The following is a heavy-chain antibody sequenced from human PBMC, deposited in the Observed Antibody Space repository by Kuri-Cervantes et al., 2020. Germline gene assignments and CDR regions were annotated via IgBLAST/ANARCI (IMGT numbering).Heavy chain of an antibody. Sequence: GESLKISCAASGFTFSSYAMHWVRQAPGKGLEYVSAISSNGGSTYYADSVKGRFTISRDNSKNTLYLQMNSLRAEDTAVYYCAKYYDFWSGDDAFDIWGQGTMVTVSS. J-gene: IGHJ3*02. V-gene: IGHV3-64*02. D-gene: IGHD3-3*01. CDR3: AKYYDFWSGDDAFDI. CDR1: GFTFSSYA. CDR2: ISSNGGST.